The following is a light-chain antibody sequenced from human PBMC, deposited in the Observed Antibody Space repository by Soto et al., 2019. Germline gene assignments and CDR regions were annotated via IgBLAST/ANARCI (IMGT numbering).Light chain of an antibody. Sequence: DLPMTQSPSSLSASVGDRVTITCRASQRISTYLTWYLQKPGKAPNLLIYAASSLQSGVPSRFSGSGSGTDFTLTISSLQPEDFGTYYCQQSYSTPITFGQGTRLEIK. V-gene: IGKV1-39*01. CDR3: QQSYSTPIT. CDR1: QRISTY. CDR2: AAS. J-gene: IGKJ5*01.